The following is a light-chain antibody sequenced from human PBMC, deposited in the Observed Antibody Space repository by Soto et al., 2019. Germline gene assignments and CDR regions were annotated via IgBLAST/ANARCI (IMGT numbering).Light chain of an antibody. CDR2: GVS. Sequence: EIVFTQSPGTLSLSPGERATLSCRASQSVSSNYLAWLQQRPGQPPRLIIYGVSTRATGTPDRFSASGSGADFTLTINRXEREDFAVYYCQQYGGSPWTFGQGTKVDIK. CDR3: QQYGGSPWT. CDR1: QSVSSNY. V-gene: IGKV3-20*01. J-gene: IGKJ1*01.